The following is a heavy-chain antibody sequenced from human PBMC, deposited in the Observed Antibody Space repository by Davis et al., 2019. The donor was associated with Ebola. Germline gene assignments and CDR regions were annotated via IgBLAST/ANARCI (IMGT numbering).Heavy chain of an antibody. CDR3: AKGRDIVVVVAATGFDY. J-gene: IGHJ4*02. D-gene: IGHD2-15*01. CDR1: GFTVSNNY. Sequence: GGSLRLSCAASGFTVSNNYMSWVRQAPGKGLEWVSVIYSGGSTYYADSVKGRFTISRDNSKNTLYLQMNSLRAEDTAVYYCAKGRDIVVVVAATGFDYWGQGTLVTVSS. V-gene: IGHV3-53*01. CDR2: IYSGGST.